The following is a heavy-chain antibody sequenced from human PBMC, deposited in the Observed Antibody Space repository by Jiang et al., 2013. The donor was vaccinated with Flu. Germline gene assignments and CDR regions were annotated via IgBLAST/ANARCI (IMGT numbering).Heavy chain of an antibody. Sequence: SCAASGFTFSDYYMSWIRQAPGKGLEWVSYISSSSSHXNYADSVKGRFTISRDNAKNSLYLQMNSLRAEDTAVYYCARGSTIFGVVYYFDYWGQGTLVTVSS. J-gene: IGHJ4*02. V-gene: IGHV3-11*05. CDR3: ARGSTIFGVVYYFDY. CDR1: GFTFSDYY. D-gene: IGHD3-3*01. CDR2: ISSSSSHX.